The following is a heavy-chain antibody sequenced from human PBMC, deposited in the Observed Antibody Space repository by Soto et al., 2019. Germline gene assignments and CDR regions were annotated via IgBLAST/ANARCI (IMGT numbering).Heavy chain of an antibody. D-gene: IGHD5-12*01. V-gene: IGHV1-69*02. CDR1: GGTFSSYT. Sequence: QVQLVQSGAEVKKPGSSVKVSCKASGGTFSSYTISWVRQAPGQGLEWMGRIIPILGIANYAQKFQGRVTITADKSTSTAYMEVSSLRSEDTAVYYCAVDNSGYEINNWFDPWGQGTLVTVSS. CDR2: IIPILGIA. CDR3: AVDNSGYEINNWFDP. J-gene: IGHJ5*02.